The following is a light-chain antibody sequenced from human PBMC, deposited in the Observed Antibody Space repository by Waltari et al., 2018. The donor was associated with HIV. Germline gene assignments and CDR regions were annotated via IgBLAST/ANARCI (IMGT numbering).Light chain of an antibody. J-gene: IGLJ2*01. Sequence: QSVLTQPPSASGTPGQRVTISCSGSSSNIGSNTVNWYQQLPGTAPKLLIYSKNQRPAGVPDRFSGSKSGTSASLAISGLQSEDEADYYCAAWDDSLSGLVVFGGGTKLTVL. CDR1: SSNIGSNT. V-gene: IGLV1-44*01. CDR3: AAWDDSLSGLVV. CDR2: SKN.